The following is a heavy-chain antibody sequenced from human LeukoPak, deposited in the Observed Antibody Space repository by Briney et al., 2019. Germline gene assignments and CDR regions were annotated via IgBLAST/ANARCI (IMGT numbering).Heavy chain of an antibody. D-gene: IGHD3-9*01. CDR1: GGSISSYY. Sequence: SETLSLTCTVSGGSISSYYWSWIRQPAGKGLEWIGRIHTSGSTNYNPSLKSRVTISVDTSKNQFSLKLSSVTAADTAVYYCARDRADYDILGIFDPWGQGTLVTVSS. V-gene: IGHV4-4*07. J-gene: IGHJ5*02. CDR3: ARDRADYDILGIFDP. CDR2: IHTSGST.